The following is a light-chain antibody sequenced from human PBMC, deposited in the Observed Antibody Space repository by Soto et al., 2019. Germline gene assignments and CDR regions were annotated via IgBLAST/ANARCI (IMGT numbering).Light chain of an antibody. CDR2: AAS. J-gene: IGKJ3*01. V-gene: IGKV3-20*01. CDR1: QSAGSNS. Sequence: EIVLTQSPGTLSLSPGEGATLSCRASQSAGSNSLAWYQQKPGQAPRLLIYAASIRATGIPDRFSGSGSGTDFTLTLSRLEPEDFAVYYCQLYGTSPGFTFGPGTKVDIK. CDR3: QLYGTSPGFT.